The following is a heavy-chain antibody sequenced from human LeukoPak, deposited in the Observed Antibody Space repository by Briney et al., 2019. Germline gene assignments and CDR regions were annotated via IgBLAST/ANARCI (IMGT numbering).Heavy chain of an antibody. CDR2: IKQDGSEK. Sequence: GGSLRLSCAASGFTFSSYWMSWVRQAPGKGVEWVANIKQDGSEKYYVDSVKGRFTISRDNAKNSLYLQMNSLRAEDTAVYYCARAPGYCSSTSCHEDYWGQGTLVTVSS. CDR3: ARAPGYCSSTSCHEDY. D-gene: IGHD2-2*01. J-gene: IGHJ4*02. CDR1: GFTFSSYW. V-gene: IGHV3-7*01.